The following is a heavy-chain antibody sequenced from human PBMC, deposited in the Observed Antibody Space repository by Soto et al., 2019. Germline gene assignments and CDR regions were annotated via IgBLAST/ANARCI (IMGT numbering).Heavy chain of an antibody. CDR3: ARLVLSPREVRWVNWFDP. CDR1: GGSISSSSYY. J-gene: IGHJ5*02. CDR2: IYYSGST. Sequence: SETLSLTCTVSGGSISSSSYYWGWIRQPPGKGLEWIGSIYYSGSTYYNPSLKSRVTISVDTSKNQFSLKLSSVTAMYYCARLVLSPREVRWVNWFDPWGQGTLVTVSS. D-gene: IGHD2-8*01. V-gene: IGHV4-39*01.